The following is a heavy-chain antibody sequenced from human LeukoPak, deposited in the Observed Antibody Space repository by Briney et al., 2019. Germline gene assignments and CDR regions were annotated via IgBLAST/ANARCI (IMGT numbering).Heavy chain of an antibody. D-gene: IGHD1-26*01. CDR3: ARHIGPGSRGGFFDY. CDR2: IIPILGIA. V-gene: IGHV1-69*04. J-gene: IGHJ4*02. Sequence: GASVKVSCKASGGTFSSYAISWVRQAPGQGLEWMGRIIPILGIANYAQKFQGRVTITADKSTSTAYMELSSLRSEDTAVFYCARHIGPGSRGGFFDYWGQGILVTVSS. CDR1: GGTFSSYA.